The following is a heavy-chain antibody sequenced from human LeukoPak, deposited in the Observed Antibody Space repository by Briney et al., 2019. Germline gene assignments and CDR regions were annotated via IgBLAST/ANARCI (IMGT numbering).Heavy chain of an antibody. Sequence: PRGSLRLSRAASGFTFSSYTMNWARPAPGEGLEWVSYISSSSSTIYYADSVKGRFTISRDNAKNSLYLQMNSLRAEDTAVYYCAGGYSNYHDCWGQGTLVTVSS. D-gene: IGHD5-18*01. V-gene: IGHV3-48*01. CDR3: AGGYSNYHDC. CDR2: ISSSSSTI. CDR1: GFTFSSYT. J-gene: IGHJ4*02.